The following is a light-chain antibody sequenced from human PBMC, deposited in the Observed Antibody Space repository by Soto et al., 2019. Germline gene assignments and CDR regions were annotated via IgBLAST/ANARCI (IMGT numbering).Light chain of an antibody. J-gene: IGKJ5*01. V-gene: IGKV1-33*01. CDR1: QDINNY. CDR2: DAS. CDR3: QQYENLPT. Sequence: DIQMTQPPSSLSASVGDRFTITCQASQDINNYVNWYQKKPGRAPKLLIYDASNLEAGVPSRFRGSGSGTDFTFTISLLQPEDIATYYCQQYENLPTFGQGTRVEIK.